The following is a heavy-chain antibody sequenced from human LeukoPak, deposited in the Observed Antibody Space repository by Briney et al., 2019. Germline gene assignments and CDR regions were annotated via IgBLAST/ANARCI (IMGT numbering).Heavy chain of an antibody. Sequence: AGGSLRLSCAASGFTFSSYSMSWVRQAPGKGLEWVANIKQDGSVKYYVDSVKGRFTISRDNAKNSLYLQMNSLRAEDTAVYYCARGGSSTSYWGQGTLVTVSS. CDR1: GFTFSSYS. CDR3: ARGGSSTSY. V-gene: IGHV3-7*01. J-gene: IGHJ4*02. D-gene: IGHD2-2*01. CDR2: IKQDGSVK.